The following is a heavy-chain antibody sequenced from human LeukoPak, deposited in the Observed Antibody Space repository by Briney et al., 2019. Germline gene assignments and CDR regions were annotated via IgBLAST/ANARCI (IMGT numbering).Heavy chain of an antibody. Sequence: SETLSLTCTVSGGSISSYYWSWIRQPPGKGLEWIGYIYYSGSTNYNPSLKSRVTISVDTSKNQFSLKLSSVTAADTAVYYCARSGFGELDYWGQGTLVTVSS. D-gene: IGHD3-10*01. CDR3: ARSGFGELDY. V-gene: IGHV4-59*01. CDR1: GGSISSYY. J-gene: IGHJ4*02. CDR2: IYYSGST.